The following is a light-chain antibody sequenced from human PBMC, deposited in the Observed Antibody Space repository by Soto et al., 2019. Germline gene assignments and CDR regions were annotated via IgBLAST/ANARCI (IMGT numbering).Light chain of an antibody. CDR1: QRISTY. Sequence: DIQMTQSPSSLSASVGDRVNITCRASQRISTYLNWYQQRPGKAPKILIYGASSLQGGVPSRFSGGGSGTDFTLIISSLQPEDFATYSCQQSYSTPYTFGQGTKVDIK. CDR3: QQSYSTPYT. V-gene: IGKV1-39*01. J-gene: IGKJ2*01. CDR2: GAS.